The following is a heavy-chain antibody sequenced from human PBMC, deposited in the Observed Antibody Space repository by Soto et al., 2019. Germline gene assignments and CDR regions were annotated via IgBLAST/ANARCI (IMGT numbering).Heavy chain of an antibody. Sequence: EVQLLESGGGLVQPGGSLRLSCAASGFSFSSYAMTWVRQAPGKGLEWVSAISGSGSITYYADSVKGRFTISRDNSKNTLDLQMNRLRAEDTAVYYCAKDIRGLRGAYYFDNWGQGILVTVSS. CDR1: GFSFSSYA. V-gene: IGHV3-23*01. CDR3: AKDIRGLRGAYYFDN. J-gene: IGHJ4*02. D-gene: IGHD3-10*01. CDR2: ISGSGSIT.